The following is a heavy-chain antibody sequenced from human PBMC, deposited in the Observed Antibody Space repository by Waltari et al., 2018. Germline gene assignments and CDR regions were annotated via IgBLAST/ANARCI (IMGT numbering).Heavy chain of an antibody. D-gene: IGHD3-10*01. CDR1: GFTFSGFD. V-gene: IGHV3-30*02. Sequence: QVQLVESGGGVVPPGGSLRLSCAASGFTFSGFDMHWVRQAPGKGLEWVAFIRYGSSYKYYAESVKGRFTISRDNSKNTVHLQMSSLRVEDTAVYYCAKGGPFGEPTPPDYWGQGTLVTVSS. CDR2: IRYGSSYK. CDR3: AKGGPFGEPTPPDY. J-gene: IGHJ4*01.